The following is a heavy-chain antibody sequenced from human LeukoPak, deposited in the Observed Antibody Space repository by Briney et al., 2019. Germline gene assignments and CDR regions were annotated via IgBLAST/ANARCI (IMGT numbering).Heavy chain of an antibody. CDR3: ARTAPYYSGSYHRWFDP. D-gene: IGHD1-26*01. Sequence: GASVKVSCKASGGTFSSYAISWVRQAPGQGLEWMGGIIPIFGTANYAQKFQGRVTITTDESTSTAYMELSSLRSEDTAVYYCARTAPYYSGSYHRWFDPWGQGTLVTVSS. J-gene: IGHJ5*02. V-gene: IGHV1-69*05. CDR2: IIPIFGTA. CDR1: GGTFSSYA.